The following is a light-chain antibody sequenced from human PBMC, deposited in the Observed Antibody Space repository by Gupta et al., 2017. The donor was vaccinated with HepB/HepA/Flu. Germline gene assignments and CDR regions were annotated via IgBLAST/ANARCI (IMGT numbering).Light chain of an antibody. CDR1: ALPKKS. CDR2: KDS. CDR3: QSADSTWV. V-gene: IGLV3-25*03. J-gene: IGLJ3*02. Sequence: SYELTQPPSVSVSPGQTARITCSGDALPKKSVYWYQQKPGQAPVLVVYKDSERPSGIPERFTGSSSGTIVTLSSSGVQAEDDADYYCQSADSTWVFGGGTKLTVL.